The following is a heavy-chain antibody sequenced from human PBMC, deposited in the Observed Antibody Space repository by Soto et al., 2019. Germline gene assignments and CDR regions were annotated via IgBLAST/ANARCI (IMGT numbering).Heavy chain of an antibody. CDR2: INHSGST. CDR1: GGSFSGYY. V-gene: IGHV4-34*01. CDR3: ARGRGVRGVIIDY. Sequence: SETLSLTCAVYGGSFSGYYWTWIRQPPGTGLEWIGEINHSGSTNYNPSLKSGVTISVDTSKNQFSLKLSSVTAADTAVYYCARGRGVRGVIIDYWGQGTLVTVSS. D-gene: IGHD3-10*01. J-gene: IGHJ4*02.